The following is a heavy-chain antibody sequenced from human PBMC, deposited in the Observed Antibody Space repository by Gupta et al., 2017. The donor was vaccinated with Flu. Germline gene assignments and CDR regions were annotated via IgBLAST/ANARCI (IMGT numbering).Heavy chain of an antibody. D-gene: IGHD4-17*01. Sequence: MRWVRQAPGKGLEWVSTISGGTTYYADSVKGRFTISRDTSKRTLFLQMDRLRAEDTAVYYCVKDAGYGEYAFWGQGTLVTVSS. J-gene: IGHJ1*01. CDR2: ISGGTT. V-gene: IGHV3-23*01. CDR3: VKDAGYGEYAF.